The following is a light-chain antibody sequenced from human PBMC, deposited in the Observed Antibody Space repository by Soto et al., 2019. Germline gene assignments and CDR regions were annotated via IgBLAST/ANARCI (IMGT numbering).Light chain of an antibody. Sequence: EMVLTQSPGTLSLSPGERATLSCRASQSVSNNYLAWYQQKPGQAPRLLIYGASNRATGVPSRFSGSGSGTEFTLTISSLQPDDFATYYCQHYNSYSEAFGQGTKVDIK. CDR2: GAS. V-gene: IGKV3-20*01. J-gene: IGKJ1*01. CDR3: QHYNSYSEA. CDR1: QSVSNNY.